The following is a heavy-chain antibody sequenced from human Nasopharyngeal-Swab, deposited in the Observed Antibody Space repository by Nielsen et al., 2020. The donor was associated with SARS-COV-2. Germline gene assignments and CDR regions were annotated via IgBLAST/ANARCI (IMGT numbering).Heavy chain of an antibody. Sequence: ASVKVSCKTSGYTFNTYRINWVRQAPGQGLEWMGWISAYTGNTEFAQKFQGRVTMTTDTSTSTAYMELRSLRSDDTAVYYCARGVRDSSGFYLDYFDYWGQGTPVTVSS. CDR2: ISAYTGNT. CDR3: ARGVRDSSGFYLDYFDY. CDR1: GYTFNTYR. V-gene: IGHV1-18*01. D-gene: IGHD3-22*01. J-gene: IGHJ4*02.